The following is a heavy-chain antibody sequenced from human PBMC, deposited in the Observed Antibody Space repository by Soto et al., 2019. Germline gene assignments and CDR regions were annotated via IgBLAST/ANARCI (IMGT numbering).Heavy chain of an antibody. CDR3: ARLRPPGNWFDP. CDR1: GGSINRYY. CDR2: VYHSGTT. J-gene: IGHJ5*02. V-gene: IGHV4-59*08. Sequence: SETLSLTCSVSGGSINRYYWSWIRQPPGKGLEWIGDVYHSGTTHYNPSLKSRVTISVDTSKTQFSLRLSSVTAADTAVYYCARLRPPGNWFDPWGQGTLVTVSS.